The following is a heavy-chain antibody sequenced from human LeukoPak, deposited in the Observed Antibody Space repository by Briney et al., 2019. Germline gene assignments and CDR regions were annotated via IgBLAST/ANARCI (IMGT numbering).Heavy chain of an antibody. CDR2: FDPDDGDR. CDR3: ATGLLWFGELGETPH. CDR1: GYNFAELS. Sequence: ASVKVSCKVSGYNFAELSMYWVRQAPGKGFEWLGGFDPDDGDRVYAQKFQGRVTMTEDSSAETGYMELSSLTSDDTAVYYCATGLLWFGELGETPHWGQGTLVTVSS. D-gene: IGHD3-10*01. V-gene: IGHV1-24*01. J-gene: IGHJ4*02.